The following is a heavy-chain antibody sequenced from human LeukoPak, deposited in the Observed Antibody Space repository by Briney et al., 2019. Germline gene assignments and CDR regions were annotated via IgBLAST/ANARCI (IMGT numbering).Heavy chain of an antibody. CDR2: ISSSGSTI. CDR1: GFTVSSNY. V-gene: IGHV3-11*04. D-gene: IGHD2/OR15-2a*01. Sequence: GGSLRLSCAASGFTVSSNYMSWVRQAPGKGLEWVSYISSSGSTIYYADSVKGRFTISKDNAKNTVYLQMNSLRAEDTAVYYCVSFYETYWGRGTLVTVSS. J-gene: IGHJ4*02. CDR3: VSFYETY.